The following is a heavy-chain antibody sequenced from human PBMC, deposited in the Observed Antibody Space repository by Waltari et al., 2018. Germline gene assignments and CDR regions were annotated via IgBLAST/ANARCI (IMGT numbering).Heavy chain of an antibody. Sequence: QVQLVQSGAEVKKPGASVKVSCKASGYTFTGYYMHWVRQAPGQGLEWMGRINPNRGGTNYAQKFQGRVTMTRDTSISTAYMELSRLRSDDTAVYYCARGLWELRTNIPDYWGQGTLVIVSS. J-gene: IGHJ4*02. CDR2: INPNRGGT. CDR3: ARGLWELRTNIPDY. V-gene: IGHV1-2*06. CDR1: GYTFTGYY. D-gene: IGHD1-26*01.